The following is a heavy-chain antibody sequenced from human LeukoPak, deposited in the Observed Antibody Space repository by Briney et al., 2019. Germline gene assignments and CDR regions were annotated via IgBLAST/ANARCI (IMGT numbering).Heavy chain of an antibody. CDR1: GGSISTYY. Sequence: SETLSLTCTVSGGSISTYYWGWIRQPPGKGLEWIGYIYYSGNTNYNPSLKSRVTISIDTSKNQFSLKLSSVTAADTAVYYCARVGVPGSFDYWGQGTLVTVSS. CDR3: ARVGVPGSFDY. V-gene: IGHV4-59*01. D-gene: IGHD3-3*01. CDR2: IYYSGNT. J-gene: IGHJ4*02.